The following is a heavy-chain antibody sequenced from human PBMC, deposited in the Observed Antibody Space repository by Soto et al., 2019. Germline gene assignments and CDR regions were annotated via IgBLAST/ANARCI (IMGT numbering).Heavy chain of an antibody. CDR2: INAGNGNT. CDR3: ARAEIVVVPAALGPVDY. J-gene: IGHJ4*02. Sequence: AAVKVSCKASGYTFTSYAMHWVRQAPGQRLEWVGWINAGNGNTKYSQKFQGRVTITRDTSASTAYMELSSLRSEDTAVYYCARAEIVVVPAALGPVDYWGQGTLVTVSS. CDR1: GYTFTSYA. D-gene: IGHD2-2*01. V-gene: IGHV1-3*01.